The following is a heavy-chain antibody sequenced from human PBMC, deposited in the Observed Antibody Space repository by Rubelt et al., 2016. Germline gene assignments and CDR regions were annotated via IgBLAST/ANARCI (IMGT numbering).Heavy chain of an antibody. CDR3: ARDDSSGYYSPYWYFDL. D-gene: IGHD3-22*01. J-gene: IGHJ2*01. Sequence: QVQLQESGPGLVKPSETLSLTCTVSGGSISSYYWSWIRQPPGKGLEWIGYIYYSGSTHYNPSLKRRVTISVDTSKNQCSLKLSSVTAADTAVYYCARDDSSGYYSPYWYFDLWGRGTLVTVSS. V-gene: IGHV4-59*01. CDR2: IYYSGST. CDR1: GGSISSYY.